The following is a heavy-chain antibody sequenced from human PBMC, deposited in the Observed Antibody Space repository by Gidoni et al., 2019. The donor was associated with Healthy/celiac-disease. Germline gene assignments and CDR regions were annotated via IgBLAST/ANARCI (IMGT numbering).Heavy chain of an antibody. Sequence: QVQLVESGGGVVQPGRSLRLSCAASGFTFSSYGMHWVRQAPGKGLEWVAVIWYDGSNKYYADSVKGRFTISRDNSKNTLYLQMNSLRAEDTAVYYCARDANSGGSCYSDYWGQGTLVTVSS. CDR2: IWYDGSNK. J-gene: IGHJ4*02. D-gene: IGHD2-15*01. CDR3: ARDANSGGSCYSDY. V-gene: IGHV3-33*01. CDR1: GFTFSSYG.